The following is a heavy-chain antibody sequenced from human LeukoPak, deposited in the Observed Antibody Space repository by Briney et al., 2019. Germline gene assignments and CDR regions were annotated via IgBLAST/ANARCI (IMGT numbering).Heavy chain of an antibody. CDR2: MNPKSRNT. CDR3: ARGRVFPGVAPRQVWFDP. CDR1: GYTFSSDD. V-gene: IGHV1-8*02. J-gene: IGHJ5*02. Sequence: ASVKVSFKASGYTFSSDDINWARQAPGKVLEWMGWMNPKSRNTGYAQKFLGRVTMTGNTSISKAYMELSRLRSEDTAVYYCARGRVFPGVAPRQVWFDPWGQGTPVTVSS. D-gene: IGHD3-10*01.